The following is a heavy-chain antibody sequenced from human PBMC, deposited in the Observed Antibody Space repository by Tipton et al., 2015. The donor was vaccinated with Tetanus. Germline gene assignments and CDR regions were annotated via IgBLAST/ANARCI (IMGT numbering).Heavy chain of an antibody. Sequence: GLVKPSETLSLTCAAYGGSFSGYYLTWIRQSPGKGLEWIGEIHPGGNPYYSASLKSRVTISVDTSNNQLSLKLSSVTAADTGVYYCARGLDAYKCGNNWGQGTLVTVSS. D-gene: IGHD5-24*01. CDR2: IHPGGNP. V-gene: IGHV4-34*01. CDR3: ARGLDAYKCGNN. J-gene: IGHJ4*02. CDR1: GGSFSGYY.